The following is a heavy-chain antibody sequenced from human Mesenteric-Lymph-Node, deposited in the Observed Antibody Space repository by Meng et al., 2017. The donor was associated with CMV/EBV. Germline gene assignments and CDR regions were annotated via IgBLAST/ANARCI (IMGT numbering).Heavy chain of an antibody. CDR3: ARSRGSGAYHFIGY. CDR2: ISGSGGST. Sequence: GESLKISCEVSGFTFSDFAMSWVRQAPGKGLEWVSGISGSGGSTYYADSVKGRFTISRDNSKNTLYLEINSLRTEDTAVYFCARSRGSGAYHFIGYWGQGTLVTVSS. CDR1: GFTFSDFA. D-gene: IGHD1-26*01. J-gene: IGHJ4*02. V-gene: IGHV3-23*01.